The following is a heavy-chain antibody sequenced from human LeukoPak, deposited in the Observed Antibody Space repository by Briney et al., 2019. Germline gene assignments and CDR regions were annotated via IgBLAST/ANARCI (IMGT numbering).Heavy chain of an antibody. CDR1: GYTLTELS. J-gene: IGHJ4*02. CDR3: ATGVMVRGVINY. Sequence: ASVKVSCKVSGYTLTELSMHWVRQAPGKGLEWMGGFDPEDGETIYAQKFQGRVTMTEDTSTDTAYMELSSLRSEDTAVYYRATGVMVRGVINYWGQGTLVTVSS. CDR2: FDPEDGET. D-gene: IGHD3-10*01. V-gene: IGHV1-24*01.